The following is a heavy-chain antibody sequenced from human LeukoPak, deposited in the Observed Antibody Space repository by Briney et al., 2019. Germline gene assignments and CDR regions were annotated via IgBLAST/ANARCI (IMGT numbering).Heavy chain of an antibody. CDR2: IYYSGST. CDR3: ARWGIVGATGAAPNYYYYGMDV. D-gene: IGHD1-26*01. V-gene: IGHV4-59*01. Sequence: SETLSLTCTVSGGSISSYYWSWIRQPPEKGQEWIGYIYYSGSTNYNPSLKSRVTISVDTSKNQFSLKLSSVTAADTAVYYCARWGIVGATGAAPNYYYYGMDVWGQGTTVTVSS. J-gene: IGHJ6*02. CDR1: GGSISSYY.